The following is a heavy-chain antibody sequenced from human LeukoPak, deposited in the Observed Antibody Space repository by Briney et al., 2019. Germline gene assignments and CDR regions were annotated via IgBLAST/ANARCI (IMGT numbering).Heavy chain of an antibody. J-gene: IGHJ4*02. CDR3: ARHVHHSSGFEYYFDY. CDR2: VYYSGST. Sequence: PSETLSLTCTVSSGSIISSSYYWGWIRQPPGKGLEWIGSVYYSGSTYYNPSLKSRITMSVDTSKSQFSLNLSSVTAADTAVYYCARHVHHSSGFEYYFDYWGQGTLVTVSS. V-gene: IGHV4-39*01. CDR1: SGSIISSSYY. D-gene: IGHD3-22*01.